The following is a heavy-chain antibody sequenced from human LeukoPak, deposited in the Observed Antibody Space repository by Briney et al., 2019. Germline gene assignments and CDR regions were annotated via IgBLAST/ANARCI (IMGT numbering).Heavy chain of an antibody. D-gene: IGHD4-11*01. CDR2: IYWDDDK. J-gene: IGHJ4*02. Sequence: SGPTLVNPTQTLTLTCTFSGFSLSTSGVGVGWIRQTPGKALEWLALIYWDDDKRYNSSLKSRLTITKDTSKNHVVLTMTNVDPGNTATYYCVHRRIYSPFDNWGQGALVTVSS. CDR3: VHRRIYSPFDN. V-gene: IGHV2-5*02. CDR1: GFSLSTSGVG.